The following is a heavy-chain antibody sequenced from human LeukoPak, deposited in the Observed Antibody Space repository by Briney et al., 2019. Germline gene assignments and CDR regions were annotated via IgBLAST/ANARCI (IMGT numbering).Heavy chain of an antibody. CDR2: ITWNSGSI. V-gene: IGHV3-9*01. D-gene: IGHD1-26*01. CDR3: AKDIGGHSGGYWGVSKNYYAMDV. Sequence: GGSLRLSCAASGFTFDDYAMYWDRQAPGKGLEWVSGITWNSGSIGYGDSVKGRFTISRDNAKNSLYLQMNSLRAEDTALYYCAKDIGGHSGGYWGVSKNYYAMDVWGQGTTVTVSS. J-gene: IGHJ6*02. CDR1: GFTFDDYA.